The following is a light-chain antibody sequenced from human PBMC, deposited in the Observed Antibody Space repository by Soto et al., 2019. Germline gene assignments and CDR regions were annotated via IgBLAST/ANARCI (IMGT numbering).Light chain of an antibody. Sequence: DLQMTQSPSSLSASVGDKVTITCRASRHISTYLNWYHQKPGEAPNLLIYGASTSQSGVPSRFSGSGSGTDFTLTISSLQPEDFATYYCQQSYRTPHTFGQGTKVEI. V-gene: IGKV1-39*01. CDR1: RHISTY. CDR2: GAS. J-gene: IGKJ2*01. CDR3: QQSYRTPHT.